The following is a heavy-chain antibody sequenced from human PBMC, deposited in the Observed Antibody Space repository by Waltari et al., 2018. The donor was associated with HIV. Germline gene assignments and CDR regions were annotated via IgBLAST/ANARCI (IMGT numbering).Heavy chain of an antibody. J-gene: IGHJ6*02. V-gene: IGHV4-59*01. Sequence: QVHLQESGPGLVKPSETLSLTCTVSGGSITNYYWSWIRQPPGKGLEWVGYIHSSGITNYNPSLKSRVTMSVATSKNQFSLNVSSVTTADTAVYYCARGGNGYAYGDYYYFGMDVWGQGTTVTVSS. CDR1: GGSITNYY. CDR2: IHSSGIT. CDR3: ARGGNGYAYGDYYYFGMDV. D-gene: IGHD5-18*01.